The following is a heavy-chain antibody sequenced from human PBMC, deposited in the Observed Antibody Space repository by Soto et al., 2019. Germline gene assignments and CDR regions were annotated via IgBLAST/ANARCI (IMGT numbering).Heavy chain of an antibody. CDR3: ARGREAGSSSWYSFDY. D-gene: IGHD6-13*01. Sequence: SVKVSCKASGGTFSSYAISWVRQAPGQGLEWMGGIIPIFGTANYAQKFQGRVTITADKSTSTAYMELSSLRSEDTAVYYCARGREAGSSSWYSFDYWGQGTLVTVSS. V-gene: IGHV1-69*06. CDR2: IIPIFGTA. CDR1: GGTFSSYA. J-gene: IGHJ4*02.